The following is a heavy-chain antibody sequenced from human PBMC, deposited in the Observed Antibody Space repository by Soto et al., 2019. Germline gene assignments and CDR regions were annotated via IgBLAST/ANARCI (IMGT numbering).Heavy chain of an antibody. CDR3: ARGFIGGRY. CDR2: INHSGST. CDR1: GGSISGYY. D-gene: IGHD1-26*01. Sequence: ETLSLTCSVSGGSISGYYWSWIRQPPGKGLEWIGEINHSGSTNYNPSLKSRVTISVDTSKNQFSLKLSSVTAADTAVYYCARGFIGGRYWGQGTLVTVYS. V-gene: IGHV4-34*01. J-gene: IGHJ4*02.